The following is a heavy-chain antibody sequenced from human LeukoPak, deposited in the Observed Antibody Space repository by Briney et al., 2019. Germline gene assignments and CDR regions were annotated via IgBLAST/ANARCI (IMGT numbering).Heavy chain of an antibody. V-gene: IGHV3-23*01. CDR1: GLIFRNYA. Sequence: GGSLRLSCAASGLIFRNYAMSWVRQAPGKGLEWVSAITGSGDTSYYADSVKGRFTISRDNSKNTLYVEMNTLRAEDTAVYYCAKWGDYDILTGYYVSDFWGQGTLVTVSS. CDR3: AKWGDYDILTGYYVSDF. D-gene: IGHD3-9*01. J-gene: IGHJ4*02. CDR2: ITGSGDTS.